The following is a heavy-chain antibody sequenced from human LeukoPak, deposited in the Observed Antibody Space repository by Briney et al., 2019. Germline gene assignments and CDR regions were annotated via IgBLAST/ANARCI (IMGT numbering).Heavy chain of an antibody. CDR2: INPNSGGT. CDR3: ARDYASGSFQPLDY. Sequence: SVKVSCKASGYTFTGYYMHWVRQAPGQGLEWMGWINPNSGGTNYAQKFQGRVTMTRDTSISTAYMELSRLRSDDTAVYYCARDYASGSFQPLDYWGQGTLVTVSS. D-gene: IGHD3-10*01. CDR1: GYTFTGYY. V-gene: IGHV1-2*02. J-gene: IGHJ4*02.